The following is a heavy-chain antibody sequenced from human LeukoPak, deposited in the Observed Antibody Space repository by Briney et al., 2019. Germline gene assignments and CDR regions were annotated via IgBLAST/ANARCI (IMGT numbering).Heavy chain of an antibody. D-gene: IGHD5-12*01. J-gene: IGHJ4*02. CDR2: INGDGGST. CDR3: AKDYGDSGYESMVNC. CDR1: GFTFDDYA. V-gene: IGHV3-43*02. Sequence: PGGSLRLSCAASGFTFDDYAMHWVRQAPGKGLEWVSLINGDGGSTYYADSVKGRFTISRDNSKNSLYLQMNSLRTEDTALYYCAKDYGDSGYESMVNCWGQGTLVTVSS.